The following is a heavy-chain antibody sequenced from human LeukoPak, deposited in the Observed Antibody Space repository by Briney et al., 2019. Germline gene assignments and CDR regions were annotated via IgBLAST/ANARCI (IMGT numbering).Heavy chain of an antibody. Sequence: SETLSLTCTVSGGSISSYYWSWIRQPPGKGLEWIGYIYYSGSTNYNPSLKSRVTISIDTSKNQFSLKLSSVTAADTAIYYCARARRLGLFDYWGQGTLVTVSS. D-gene: IGHD6-19*01. V-gene: IGHV4-59*01. CDR1: GGSISSYY. CDR3: ARARRLGLFDY. J-gene: IGHJ4*02. CDR2: IYYSGST.